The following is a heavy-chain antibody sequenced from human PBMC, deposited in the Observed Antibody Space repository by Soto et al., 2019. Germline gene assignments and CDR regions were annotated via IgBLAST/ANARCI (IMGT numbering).Heavy chain of an antibody. V-gene: IGHV2-5*02. Sequence: GHTRVNATHPLPLTCTFPVFSITANGEGLTGMPRPPGKALEWLAHIYWADDKRYSPSLRNRITITLDNSKDQVILTMTDMGPADTATYSWAHGYLQLLATLHYFDSWGQGTQVTVSS. D-gene: IGHD2-21*01. CDR3: AHGYLQLLATLHYFDS. J-gene: IGHJ4*02. CDR2: IYWADDK. CDR1: VFSITANGEG.